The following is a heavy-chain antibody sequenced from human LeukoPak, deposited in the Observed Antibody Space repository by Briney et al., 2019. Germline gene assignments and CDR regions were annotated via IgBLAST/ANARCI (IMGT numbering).Heavy chain of an antibody. D-gene: IGHD5-12*01. J-gene: IGHJ4*02. CDR2: ISSSSTK. CDR3: AREGGFGGYDLDY. Sequence: GGSLRLSCAASGFTFSGYNMNWVRQAPGKGLEWVSYISSSSTKYYADSVKGRFTISRDNAKNSLYLQMNSLRAEDTAIYYCAREGGFGGYDLDYWGQGTLVIVSS. CDR1: GFTFSGYN. V-gene: IGHV3-69-1*02.